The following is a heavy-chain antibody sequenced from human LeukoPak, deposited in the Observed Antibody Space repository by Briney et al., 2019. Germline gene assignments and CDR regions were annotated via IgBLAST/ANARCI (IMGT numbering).Heavy chain of an antibody. Sequence: GGFLRLSCAASGFTFSSYWIHWVRQVPGKGLVWVSRIHGDGRTTTYADSVKGRFTISRDNAKNTLYLQMNSLRAEDTAVYYCARDNGENYHTAFDYWGQGTLVTVSS. J-gene: IGHJ4*02. CDR3: ARDNGENYHTAFDY. CDR1: GFTFSSYW. V-gene: IGHV3-74*01. CDR2: IHGDGRTT. D-gene: IGHD2-8*01.